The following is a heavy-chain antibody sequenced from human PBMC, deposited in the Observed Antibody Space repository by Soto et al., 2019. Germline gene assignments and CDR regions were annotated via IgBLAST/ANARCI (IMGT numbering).Heavy chain of an antibody. CDR2: TSSRGTA. J-gene: IGHJ4*02. CDR3: SRNVGVPGTRGFEY. CDR1: GGSISETYW. V-gene: IGHV4-4*02. Sequence: QVQLQESRPGLVEPSETLSLTCAVSGGSISETYWWSWVRQPPGKGLQLIGETSSRGTAHYKPSRRSRVTISMDTSRNHISLTLISVTAADYASYYFSRNVGVPGTRGFEYWGRGTLVTVSS. D-gene: IGHD1-7*01.